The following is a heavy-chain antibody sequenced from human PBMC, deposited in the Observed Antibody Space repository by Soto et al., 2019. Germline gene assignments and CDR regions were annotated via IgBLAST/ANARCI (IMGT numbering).Heavy chain of an antibody. J-gene: IGHJ5*02. D-gene: IGHD2-2*01. CDR2: INAGNGNT. Sequence: ASVKVSCKASGYTFTSYAMHWVRQAPGQRLEWMGWINAGNGNTKYSQKFQGRVTITRDTSASTAYMELSSLRSEDTAAYYCGLDYFVVVPAAMGVDPWGQGTLVTVSS. CDR3: GLDYFVVVPAAMGVDP. CDR1: GYTFTSYA. V-gene: IGHV1-3*01.